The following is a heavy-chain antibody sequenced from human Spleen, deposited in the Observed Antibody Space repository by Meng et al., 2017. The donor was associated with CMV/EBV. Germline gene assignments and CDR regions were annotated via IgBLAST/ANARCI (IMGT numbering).Heavy chain of an antibody. CDR2: INPGGVST. CDR1: GYTLTSYY. V-gene: IGHV1-46*01. CDR3: ARGEEQYLLRYLYYGMDV. D-gene: IGHD6-19*01. Sequence: ASVKVSCKASGYTLTSYYMHWVRQAPGQGLEWMGIINPGGVSTNYVQKFQGRLTMTRDTSTSTVYMELSSLRSEDTAVYYCARGEEQYLLRYLYYGMDVWGQGTTVTVSS. J-gene: IGHJ6*02.